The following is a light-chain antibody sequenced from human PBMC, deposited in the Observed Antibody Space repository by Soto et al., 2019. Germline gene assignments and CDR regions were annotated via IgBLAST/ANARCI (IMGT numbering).Light chain of an antibody. CDR2: GAS. V-gene: IGKV3-20*01. J-gene: IGKJ1*01. CDR1: QSVSYY. CDR3: QRYGGPSWT. Sequence: EIVMTQSPGTLSLSPGERATLSCRASQSVSYYLAWYQQKPGQAPRLFIFGASSRATGIPDKFSGSGSGTDFTLTISRLEPDDFAVYYCQRYGGPSWTFGQGTKVDIK.